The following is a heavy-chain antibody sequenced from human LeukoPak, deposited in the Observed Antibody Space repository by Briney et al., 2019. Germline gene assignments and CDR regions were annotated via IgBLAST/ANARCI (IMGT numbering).Heavy chain of an antibody. Sequence: ASVKVSCKASGYTFTTYGISWVRQAPGQGLEWMGWISAYNGYTNYAQKLQGRVTMTTDTSTSTDYMELSSLRSDDTAVYYCAREAAGLDYWGQGTLVTVSS. CDR2: ISAYNGYT. J-gene: IGHJ4*02. D-gene: IGHD6-25*01. V-gene: IGHV1-18*01. CDR3: AREAAGLDY. CDR1: GYTFTTYG.